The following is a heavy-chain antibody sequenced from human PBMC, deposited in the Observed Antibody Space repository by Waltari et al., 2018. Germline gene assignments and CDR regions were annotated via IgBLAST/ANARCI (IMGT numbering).Heavy chain of an antibody. CDR1: GGSFSGYY. Sequence: QVQLQQWGAGLLKPSETLSLTCAVYGGSFSGYYWSWIRQPPGKGLEWIGEINHSGSTNYNPSLKSRVTISVDTSKNQFSLKLSSVTAADTAVYYCARGRVHDYWGQGTLVTVSS. CDR3: ARGRVHDY. J-gene: IGHJ4*02. CDR2: INHSGST. D-gene: IGHD1-1*01. V-gene: IGHV4-34*01.